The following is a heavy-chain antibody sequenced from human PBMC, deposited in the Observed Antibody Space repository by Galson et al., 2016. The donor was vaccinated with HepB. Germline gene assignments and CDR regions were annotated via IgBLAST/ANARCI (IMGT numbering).Heavy chain of an antibody. V-gene: IGHV1-46*02. CDR1: GYTFNNYY. Sequence: SVKVSCKASGYTFNNYYMHWVRQAPGQGPEWMGIINPSGDSTTYAQKFHGRVTMTRDTSTSTAYMELSSLTSEDTAVYYCARVGEDIVETTAGFDHWGQGPLVTVSS. J-gene: IGHJ4*02. D-gene: IGHD5-12*01. CDR2: INPSGDST. CDR3: ARVGEDIVETTAGFDH.